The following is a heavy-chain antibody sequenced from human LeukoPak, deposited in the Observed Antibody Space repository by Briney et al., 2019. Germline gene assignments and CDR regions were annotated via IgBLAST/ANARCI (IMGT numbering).Heavy chain of an antibody. Sequence: SVKVSCKASGGTFSSYAISWVRQAPGHGLEWMGRIIPILGIANYAQKFQGRVTITADKSTSTAYMELRSLRSEDTAVYYCAGSVWGSYRHFDYWGQGTLVTVSS. CDR2: IIPILGIA. D-gene: IGHD3-16*02. CDR1: GGTFSSYA. CDR3: AGSVWGSYRHFDY. V-gene: IGHV1-69*04. J-gene: IGHJ4*02.